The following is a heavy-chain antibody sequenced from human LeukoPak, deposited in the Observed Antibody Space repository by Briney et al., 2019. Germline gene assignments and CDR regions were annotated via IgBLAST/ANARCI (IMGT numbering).Heavy chain of an antibody. D-gene: IGHD1-7*01. V-gene: IGHV3-74*01. Sequence: GGFLRLSCAASGFTLSDYWMNWVRQGPGKGPVWVSHISPDGRNIAYADSVKGRFTISRDSAKNTLYLQMNSLRVEDTAVYYCVRDGGGTTPYDCWGQGSLVTVSS. CDR3: VRDGGGTTPYDC. CDR1: GFTLSDYW. CDR2: ISPDGRNI. J-gene: IGHJ4*02.